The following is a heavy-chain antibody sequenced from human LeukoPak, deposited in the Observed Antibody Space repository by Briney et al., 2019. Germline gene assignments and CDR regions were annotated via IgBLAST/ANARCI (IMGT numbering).Heavy chain of an antibody. CDR1: GYTFTGYY. V-gene: IGHV1-2*02. CDR3: ARDLPYCSSTSCYSDWFDP. J-gene: IGHJ5*02. Sequence: ASVKVSCKASGYTFTGYYMHWVRQAPGQGLVWMGWINPNSGGTNYAQKFQGRVTMTRDTSISTAYMELSRLRSDDTAVYYCARDLPYCSSTSCYSDWFDPWGQGTLVTVSS. D-gene: IGHD2-2*01. CDR2: INPNSGGT.